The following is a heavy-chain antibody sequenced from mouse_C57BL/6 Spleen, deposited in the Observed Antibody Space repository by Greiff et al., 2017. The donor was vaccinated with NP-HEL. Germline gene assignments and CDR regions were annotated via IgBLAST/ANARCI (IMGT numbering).Heavy chain of an antibody. CDR3: TREANYYGSSYDY. D-gene: IGHD1-1*01. CDR1: GYTFTSYW. V-gene: IGHV1-5*01. CDR2: IYPGNSDT. Sequence: VQLQQSGTVLARPGASVQMSCKTSGYTFTSYWMHWVKQRPGQGLEWIGAIYPGNSDTSYNQKFKGKAKLTAVTSASTAYMELSSLTNEDSAVYYGTREANYYGSSYDYWGQGTTLTVSS. J-gene: IGHJ2*01.